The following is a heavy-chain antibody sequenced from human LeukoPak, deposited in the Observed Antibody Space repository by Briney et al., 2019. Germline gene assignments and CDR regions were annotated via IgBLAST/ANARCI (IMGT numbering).Heavy chain of an antibody. Sequence: SETLSLTCAVYGGSFSGYYWSWIRQPPGKGLEWIGEINHSGSTNYNPSLKSRVTISVDTSKNQFSLKLSSVTAADTAVYYCARRGGSSWYKGVSGYFQHWGQGTLVTVSS. CDR1: GGSFSGYY. CDR3: ARRGGSSWYKGVSGYFQH. CDR2: INHSGST. J-gene: IGHJ1*01. V-gene: IGHV4-34*01. D-gene: IGHD6-13*01.